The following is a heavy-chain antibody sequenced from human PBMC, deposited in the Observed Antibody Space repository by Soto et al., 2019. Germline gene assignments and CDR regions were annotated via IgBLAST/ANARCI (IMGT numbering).Heavy chain of an antibody. CDR3: ARVRQGCSSTSCYFDP. D-gene: IGHD2-2*01. V-gene: IGHV4-4*02. CDR2: IHHSGST. CDR1: GGSISSSNW. Sequence: PSETLSVTCAVSGGSISSSNWWNWVRQPPGKGLEWIGEIHHSGSTNYNPSLKSRVTISVDKSKNQFSLKLNSVTAADTAVYYCARVRQGCSSTSCYFDPCGQGTLVTVSS. J-gene: IGHJ5*02.